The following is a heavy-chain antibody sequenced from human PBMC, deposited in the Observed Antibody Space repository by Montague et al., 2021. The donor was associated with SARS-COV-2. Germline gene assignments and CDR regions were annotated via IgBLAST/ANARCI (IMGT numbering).Heavy chain of an antibody. V-gene: IGHV4-61*02. D-gene: IGHD3-9*01. CDR3: AGPDWLKH. CDR2: IYTSGRT. J-gene: IGHJ1*01. CDR1: GDSTNSGSYY. Sequence: TLSLTCTASGDSTNSGSYYWSWIRQPAGKGLEWIGRIYTSGRTNYNPSLRSRINMSLDTSKSRFSLNLTSVTAADTAVYYCAGPDWLKHWGQGALVTVSS.